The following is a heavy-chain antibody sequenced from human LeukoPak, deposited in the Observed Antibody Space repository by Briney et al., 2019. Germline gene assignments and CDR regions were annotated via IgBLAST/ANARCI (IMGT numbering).Heavy chain of an antibody. D-gene: IGHD2-2*01. J-gene: IGHJ3*01. CDR3: ARRMPGDAFDV. Sequence: PGGSLRLSCAASGFTFSSYGMTWVRQPPGKGLEWVCNINWNGGSTSYADSLKGRLTISRDNAKSSLYLQMNSLRAEDTAMYFCARRMPGDAFDVWGQGTMVTVSS. CDR2: INWNGGST. CDR1: GFTFSSYG. V-gene: IGHV3-20*04.